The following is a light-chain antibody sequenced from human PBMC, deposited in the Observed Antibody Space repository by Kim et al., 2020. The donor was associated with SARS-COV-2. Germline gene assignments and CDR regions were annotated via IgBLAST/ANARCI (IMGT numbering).Light chain of an antibody. CDR3: QEYNSAPYT. J-gene: IGKJ2*01. V-gene: IGKV1-27*01. CDR1: QGISNY. CDR2: AAS. Sequence: SASVGDSVPITCRASQGISNYLAWYRQKPGKVPKLLIYAASALQSGVPSRFSGSGSGTDFTLPISSLQPEDVATYYCQEYNSAPYTFGRGTKLEI.